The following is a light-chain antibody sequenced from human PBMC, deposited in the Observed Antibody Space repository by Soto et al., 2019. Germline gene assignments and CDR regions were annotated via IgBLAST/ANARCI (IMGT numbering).Light chain of an antibody. Sequence: DIQMTQSPSSLSASVGDRVTITCRASQSISRNLNWYQHKPGKAPKLLIYAASSLQNGVPSSFSGGGSETEVTLSFSSLQNEDFGTYYCQQSYTTASITFGQGTRLEIK. J-gene: IGKJ5*01. CDR1: QSISRN. CDR3: QQSYTTASIT. V-gene: IGKV1-39*01. CDR2: AAS.